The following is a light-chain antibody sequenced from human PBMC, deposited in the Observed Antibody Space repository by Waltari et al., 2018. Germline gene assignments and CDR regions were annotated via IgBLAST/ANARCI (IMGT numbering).Light chain of an antibody. Sequence: QSALTQPRSVSGSPGQSVTIPCPAPSTTVGTSNYASWYQHPPGKAPKLTIADVFKRPSGVPDRFSGSKSGYTASLTISGLQAEDEADYYCCSYAGTYRWVFGGGTKVTVL. CDR2: DVF. J-gene: IGLJ3*02. CDR1: STTVGTSNY. CDR3: CSYAGTYRWV. V-gene: IGLV2-11*01.